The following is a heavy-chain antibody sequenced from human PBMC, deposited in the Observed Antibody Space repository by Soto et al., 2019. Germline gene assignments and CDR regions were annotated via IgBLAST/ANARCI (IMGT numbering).Heavy chain of an antibody. Sequence: TASGFPFSLCAMSWVRQAPGKWLEGVSSIRGSGGDTYYAASVKGRLTISRDNSKNTLYLQENSPRVDDTAVYYCAKGHRTSSSLLDFGGQGTRVTVSS. CDR3: AKGHRTSSSLLDF. D-gene: IGHD2-15*01. CDR2: IRGSGGDT. CDR1: GFPFSLCA. J-gene: IGHJ4*02. V-gene: IGHV3-23*01.